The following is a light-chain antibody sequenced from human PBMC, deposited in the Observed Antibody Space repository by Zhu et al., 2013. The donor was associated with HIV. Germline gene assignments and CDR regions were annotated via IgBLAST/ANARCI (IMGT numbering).Light chain of an antibody. CDR2: AAS. CDR3: QQHNSYPLT. CDR1: QDIGRY. V-gene: IGKV1-9*01. Sequence: DIQLTQSPSFLSASVGDRVIIACRASQDIGRYLAWYQQKSGKAPKLLIFAASTVQSGVPSRFSGSGSGTEFTLTISSLQPDDFATYYCQQHNSYPLTFGGGTKVEIK. J-gene: IGKJ4*01.